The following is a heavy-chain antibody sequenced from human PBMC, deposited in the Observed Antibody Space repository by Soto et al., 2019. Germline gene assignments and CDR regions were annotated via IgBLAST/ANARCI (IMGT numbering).Heavy chain of an antibody. Sequence: PGESLKISCKGSGYSFTSYWISWVRQMPGKGLEWMGRIDPSDSYTNYSPSFQGHVTISADKSISTAYLQWSSLKASDTAMYYCARHYMDPIYYSSSINWFDPWGQGTLVTVS. CDR1: GYSFTSYW. V-gene: IGHV5-10-1*01. J-gene: IGHJ5*02. D-gene: IGHD6-6*01. CDR3: ARHYMDPIYYSSSINWFDP. CDR2: IDPSDSYT.